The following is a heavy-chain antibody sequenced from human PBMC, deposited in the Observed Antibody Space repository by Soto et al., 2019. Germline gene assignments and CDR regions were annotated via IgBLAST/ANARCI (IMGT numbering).Heavy chain of an antibody. CDR2: ISYDGSDK. CDR1: GIDFRIHG. CDR3: AKQVTNWQPMIDY. J-gene: IGHJ4*02. V-gene: IGHV3-30*18. D-gene: IGHD1-1*01. Sequence: QVDLVESGGGVVQPGTSLRLSCVDSGIDFRIHGLHWVRQGPGEGLEWVAYISYDGSDKYYGDSVRGRFTISRDNSKNTLYLQMARLRAEDTAVYYCAKQVTNWQPMIDYWGQGTRVTVSS.